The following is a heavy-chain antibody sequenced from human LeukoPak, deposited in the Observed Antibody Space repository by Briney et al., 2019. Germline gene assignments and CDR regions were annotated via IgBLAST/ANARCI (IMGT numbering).Heavy chain of an antibody. CDR1: GFTFSSYG. CDR2: IRNDGSNK. Sequence: GGSLRLSCAASGFTFSSYGMHWVRQAPGKGLEWVAFIRNDGSNKYYADSVKGRFTISRDHSKNTLYLQMNSLRAEDTAVYYCARGIRYFDWLFPTGAFDIWGQGTMVTVSS. V-gene: IGHV3-30*02. CDR3: ARGIRYFDWLFPTGAFDI. J-gene: IGHJ3*02. D-gene: IGHD3-9*01.